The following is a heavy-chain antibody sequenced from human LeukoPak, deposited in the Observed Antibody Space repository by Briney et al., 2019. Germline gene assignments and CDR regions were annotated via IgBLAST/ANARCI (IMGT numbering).Heavy chain of an antibody. J-gene: IGHJ3*02. V-gene: IGHV4-4*07. CDR2: IYTGGSG. D-gene: IGHD6-6*01. CDR1: GGSISSYY. CDR3: ASYSSSVSFDI. Sequence: SETLSLTCTVSGGSISSYYWTWIRQPAGKGLEWIGRIYTGGSGNYNPSLESRVTMSVDTSNNQFSLKLTSVTAADTAVYYCASYSSSVSFDIWGQGTMVTVSS.